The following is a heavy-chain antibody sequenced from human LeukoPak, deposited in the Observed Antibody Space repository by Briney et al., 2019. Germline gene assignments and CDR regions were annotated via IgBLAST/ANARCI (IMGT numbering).Heavy chain of an antibody. D-gene: IGHD3-9*01. CDR1: GFTFSSYA. Sequence: GGSLRLSCAASGFTFSSYAMSWVRQAPGKGLEWVSAISGSGGSTYYADSVKGRFTISRDNSKNTLYLRMNSLRAEDTAVYYCAKWGPYFDWLLYPGNWFDPWGQGTLVTVSS. V-gene: IGHV3-23*01. CDR3: AKWGPYFDWLLYPGNWFDP. CDR2: ISGSGGST. J-gene: IGHJ5*02.